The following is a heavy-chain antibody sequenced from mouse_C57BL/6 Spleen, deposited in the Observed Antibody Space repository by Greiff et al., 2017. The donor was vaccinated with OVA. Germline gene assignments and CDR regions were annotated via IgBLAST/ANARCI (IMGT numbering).Heavy chain of an antibody. Sequence: VQLKNSGAGLVKPGASVKLSCPASGFTFKAYYMHWVKQRTEQGLEWIGRIDPEDGEPKYAPNFKGKATITADTSSNTAYLQLSSLTSEDTAVYYCARSGLYYGNYERFFAYWGQGTLVTVSA. CDR3: ARSGLYYGNYERFFAY. D-gene: IGHD2-1*01. CDR2: IDPEDGEP. V-gene: IGHV14-2*01. CDR1: GFTFKAYY. J-gene: IGHJ3*01.